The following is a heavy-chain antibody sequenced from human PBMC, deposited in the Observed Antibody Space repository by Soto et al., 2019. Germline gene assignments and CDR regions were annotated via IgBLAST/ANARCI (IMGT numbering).Heavy chain of an antibody. CDR2: VYRDGST. CDR3: ATGGYNFGYGSLYYFDY. V-gene: IGHV3-66*01. Sequence: PGGSLRLSCAASGFSGFTVSNNYMNWVRQAPGKGLEWVSLVYRDGSTYYADSVKGRFIISRDNSKKMLYLQMNSLRAEDTAVYYCATGGYNFGYGSLYYFDYWGQGTLVTVSS. CDR1: GFSGFTVSNNY. D-gene: IGHD5-18*01. J-gene: IGHJ4*02.